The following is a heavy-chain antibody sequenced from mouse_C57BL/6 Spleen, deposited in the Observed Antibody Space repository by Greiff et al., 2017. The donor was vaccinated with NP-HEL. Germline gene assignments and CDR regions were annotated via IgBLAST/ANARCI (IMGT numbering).Heavy chain of an antibody. D-gene: IGHD1-1*01. Sequence: QVQLQQPGAELVRPGTSVKLSCKASGYTFTSYWMHWVKQRPGQGLEWIGVIDPSDSYSNYNQKFTGKATLTVDTSSSTAYMQLSSLTTEDSAVYYCASSPTVVAMRTLDYWGQGTTLTVSS. CDR3: ASSPTVVAMRTLDY. V-gene: IGHV1-59*01. CDR1: GYTFTSYW. CDR2: IDPSDSYS. J-gene: IGHJ2*01.